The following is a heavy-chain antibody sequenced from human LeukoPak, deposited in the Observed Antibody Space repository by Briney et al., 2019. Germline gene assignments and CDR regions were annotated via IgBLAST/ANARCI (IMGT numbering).Heavy chain of an antibody. Sequence: GGSQRLSCAASGFTFRTYDLTWVRQAPGKGLEWVSAIGGDGGTTYADSVKGRFTISRDNSKNTLYLQMNSLRAEDTAIYFCAKTIPYWYFDLWGRGALVTVSS. J-gene: IGHJ2*01. CDR1: GFTFRTYD. CDR2: IGGDGGTT. CDR3: AKTIPYWYFDL. V-gene: IGHV3-23*01. D-gene: IGHD5-24*01.